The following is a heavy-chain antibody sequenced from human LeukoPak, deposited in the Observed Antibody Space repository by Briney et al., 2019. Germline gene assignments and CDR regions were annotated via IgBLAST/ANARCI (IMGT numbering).Heavy chain of an antibody. CDR1: GFTFSGSA. J-gene: IGHJ6*03. D-gene: IGHD2-2*01. CDR2: IRSKANSYVT. CDR3: TRQIVPAYGTGDYYYMDV. Sequence: GGSLRLSCAASGFTFSGSAMHWVRQASGKGLEWVGRIRSKANSYVTAYAASVKGRFTIPRDDSKNTAYLQMNSLKTEDTAVYYCTRQIVPAYGTGDYYYMDVWGKGTTVTVSS. V-gene: IGHV3-73*01.